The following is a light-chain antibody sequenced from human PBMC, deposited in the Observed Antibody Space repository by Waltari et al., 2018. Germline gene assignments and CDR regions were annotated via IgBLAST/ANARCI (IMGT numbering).Light chain of an antibody. CDR3: QQSYSTPLYS. V-gene: IGKV1-39*01. J-gene: IGKJ2*01. CDR1: QDIASA. Sequence: IQLTQSPSSLSASVGHRITITCRASQDIASALAWYVQKPGKAPKLLIYAASTLQSGVSSRFTGSGSGTYFTLSITSLQPEDVATYYCQQSYSTPLYSFGQGTKLEIK. CDR2: AAS.